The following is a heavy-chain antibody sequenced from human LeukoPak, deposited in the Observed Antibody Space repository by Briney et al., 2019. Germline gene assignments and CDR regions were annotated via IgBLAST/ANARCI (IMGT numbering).Heavy chain of an antibody. CDR1: GFTFSSYG. Sequence: PGGSLRLSCAASGFTFSSYGMHWVRQAPGKGLEWVAVISYDGSNKYYADSVKGRFTISRDNSKNTLYLQMNSLRAEDTAVYYCAKDRRGEFWSGYPYWGQGTLVTVSS. J-gene: IGHJ4*02. D-gene: IGHD3-3*01. CDR2: ISYDGSNK. V-gene: IGHV3-30*18. CDR3: AKDRRGEFWSGYPY.